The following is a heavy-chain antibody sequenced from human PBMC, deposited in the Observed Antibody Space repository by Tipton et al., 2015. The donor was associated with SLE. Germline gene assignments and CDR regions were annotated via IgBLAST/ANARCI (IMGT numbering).Heavy chain of an antibody. D-gene: IGHD4-11*01. Sequence: TLSLTCAVYGGSFSAYYWTWIRQPPGKGLEWVGSIYNSGSTYYDPSLKSRVTISLDTSKNQFSLKLTSVTAADTAVYYCARSQGGNYIFYSYGMDVWGQGTTVTVSS. CDR3: ARSQGGNYIFYSYGMDV. CDR1: GGSFSAYY. J-gene: IGHJ6*02. V-gene: IGHV4-34*01. CDR2: IYNSGST.